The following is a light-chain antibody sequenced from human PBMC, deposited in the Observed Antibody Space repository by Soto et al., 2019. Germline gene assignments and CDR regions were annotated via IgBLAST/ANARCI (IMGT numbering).Light chain of an antibody. V-gene: IGKV3-11*01. J-gene: IGKJ5*01. Sequence: EIVLTQSPATLSLSPGERATLSCRASQSVSSYLAGYQQKPDQAPRLLLYDASNRATGIPARFSGSGSGTDFPLTIRSLEPEDFAVYYCQQRSNWPPITFGQGPRLEIK. CDR1: QSVSSY. CDR3: QQRSNWPPIT. CDR2: DAS.